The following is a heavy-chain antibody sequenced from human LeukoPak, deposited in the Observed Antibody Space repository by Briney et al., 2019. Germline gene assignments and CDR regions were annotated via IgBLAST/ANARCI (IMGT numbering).Heavy chain of an antibody. J-gene: IGHJ4*02. Sequence: ASVKVSCKASGYTFTDYYMHWVRQAPGQGFEWMGWINPNDGDTNYAQKFQGRVTMTRDTSISTAHMEVSRLRSDDTAVYYCARANFLYCSTTCLFDYWGQGTLVTVSS. D-gene: IGHD2-2*01. CDR3: ARANFLYCSTTCLFDY. CDR1: GYTFTDYY. CDR2: INPNDGDT. V-gene: IGHV1-2*02.